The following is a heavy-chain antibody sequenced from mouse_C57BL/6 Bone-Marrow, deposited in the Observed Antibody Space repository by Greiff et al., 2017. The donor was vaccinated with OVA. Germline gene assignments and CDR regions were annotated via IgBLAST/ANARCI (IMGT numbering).Heavy chain of an antibody. CDR1: GYAFSNYW. CDR2: IYPGDGDI. CDR3: ARGAY. J-gene: IGHJ2*01. V-gene: IGHV1-80*01. Sequence: VKLVESVAELVKPGASVKISCKASGYAFSNYWMTWVKQRPGKGLEWIGQIYPGDGDINYNGKFKGKATLTADKSSSTAYMQFSSLTSEDSAVYFCARGAYWGQGTTLTVSS.